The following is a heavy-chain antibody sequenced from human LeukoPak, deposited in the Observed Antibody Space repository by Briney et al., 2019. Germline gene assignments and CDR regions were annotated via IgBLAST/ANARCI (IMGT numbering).Heavy chain of an antibody. D-gene: IGHD3-16*01. J-gene: IGHJ3*02. CDR1: GGSISSYY. CDR2: IYYSGST. V-gene: IGHV4-59*01. Sequence: SETLSLTCTASGGSISSYYWSWIRQPPGKGLEWIGYIYYSGSTNYNPSLKSRVTISVDTSKNQFSLKLSSVTAADTAVYYCARVSRLGDAFDIWGQGTMVTVSS. CDR3: ARVSRLGDAFDI.